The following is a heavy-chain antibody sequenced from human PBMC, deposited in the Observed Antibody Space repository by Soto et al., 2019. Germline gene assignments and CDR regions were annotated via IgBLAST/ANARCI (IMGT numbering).Heavy chain of an antibody. CDR3: ARADIVLMVYAARFDY. CDR2: ISYDGSNK. V-gene: IGHV3-30-3*01. Sequence: GGSLSLSCAASGFPFSSYAMHWVRQAPGKGLEWVAVISYDGSNKYYADSVKGRFTISRDNSKNTLYLQMNSLRAEDTAVYYCARADIVLMVYAARFDYWGQGTLVTVSS. D-gene: IGHD2-8*01. J-gene: IGHJ4*02. CDR1: GFPFSSYA.